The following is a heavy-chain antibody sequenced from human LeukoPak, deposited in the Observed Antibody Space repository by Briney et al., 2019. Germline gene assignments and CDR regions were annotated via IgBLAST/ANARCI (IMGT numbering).Heavy chain of an antibody. V-gene: IGHV3-64*01. CDR1: GFTFSTYA. CDR2: VTSNGGAT. Sequence: PGGSLRLSCTASGFTFSTYAMHWVRQAPGKGLEYVSAVTSNGGATYYANSVKGRFTISRDNSKNTLYLQMGSLRPEDMAVYYCARSTASYYFDYWGQGTLVTVSS. CDR3: ARSTASYYFDY. D-gene: IGHD2/OR15-2a*01. J-gene: IGHJ4*02.